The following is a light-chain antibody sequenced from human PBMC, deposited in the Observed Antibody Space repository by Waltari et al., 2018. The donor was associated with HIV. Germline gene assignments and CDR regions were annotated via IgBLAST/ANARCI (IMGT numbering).Light chain of an antibody. CDR2: GAS. CDR1: QSVSSSY. Sequence: ETVLTQSPGTLSLSPGERAPLPCRASQSVSSSYLAWYQQKPGQTPRLLSYGASSRATGIPDRFSGSGSGTDFTLTISRLEPEDFAVYYCQQYGNSPWTFGQGTKVEIK. J-gene: IGKJ1*01. CDR3: QQYGNSPWT. V-gene: IGKV3-20*01.